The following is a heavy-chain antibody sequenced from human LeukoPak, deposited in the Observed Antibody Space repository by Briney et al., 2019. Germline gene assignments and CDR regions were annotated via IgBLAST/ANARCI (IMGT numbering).Heavy chain of an antibody. CDR2: ISGSGGST. D-gene: IGHD2-2*01. J-gene: IGHJ6*04. CDR3: AKEYCSSTSCYGGFYYYGMDV. CDR1: GFTFSSYA. Sequence: GGSLRLSCAASGFTFSSYAMSWVRQAPGKGLEWVSAISGSGGSTYYADSVKGRFTISRDNSRNTLYLQVNSLRAEDTAVYYCAKEYCSSTSCYGGFYYYGMDVWGKGTTVTVSS. V-gene: IGHV3-23*01.